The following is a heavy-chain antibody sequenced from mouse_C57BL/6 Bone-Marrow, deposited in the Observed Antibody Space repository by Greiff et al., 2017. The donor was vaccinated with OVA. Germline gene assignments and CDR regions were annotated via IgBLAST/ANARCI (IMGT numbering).Heavy chain of an antibody. D-gene: IGHD1-1*01. CDR1: GFTFSSYG. Sequence: EVQLQESGGDLVKPGGSLKLSCAASGFTFSSYGMSWVRQTPDKRLEWVATISSGGSYTYYPDSVKGRFTISRDNAKNTLYLQMSSLKSEDTAMYYCARHDRYGSSPHWYFDVWGTGTTGTVSS. CDR2: ISSGGSYT. CDR3: ARHDRYGSSPHWYFDV. J-gene: IGHJ1*03. V-gene: IGHV5-6*01.